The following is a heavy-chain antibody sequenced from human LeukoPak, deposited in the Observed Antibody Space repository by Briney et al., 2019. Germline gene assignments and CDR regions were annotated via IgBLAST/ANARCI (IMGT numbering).Heavy chain of an antibody. CDR3: ARDLPYNYDILTGYFRWFDP. V-gene: IGHV4-34*01. J-gene: IGHJ5*02. D-gene: IGHD3-9*01. Sequence: SETLSLTCAVYGGSFSGYCWSWIRQPPGKGLEWVGEINHSESTNYNPSLKSRVTISVDTSKNQFSLKLSSVTAADTAVYYCARDLPYNYDILTGYFRWFDPWGQGTLVTVSS. CDR2: INHSEST. CDR1: GGSFSGYC.